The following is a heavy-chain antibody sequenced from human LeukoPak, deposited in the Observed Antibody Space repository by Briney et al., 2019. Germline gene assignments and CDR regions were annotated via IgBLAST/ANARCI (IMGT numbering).Heavy chain of an antibody. J-gene: IGHJ3*02. Sequence: SETLSLTCTVSGGSISSGVYYWSWIRQHPGKGLEWIGYIYYGGSTYSNPSLKSRLTMSVDISKNQFSLKLSSVTAADTAVYYCARGVKGLRGAFDIWGQGTMVTVSS. D-gene: IGHD3-10*01. V-gene: IGHV4-31*03. CDR2: IYYGGST. CDR1: GGSISSGVYY. CDR3: ARGVKGLRGAFDI.